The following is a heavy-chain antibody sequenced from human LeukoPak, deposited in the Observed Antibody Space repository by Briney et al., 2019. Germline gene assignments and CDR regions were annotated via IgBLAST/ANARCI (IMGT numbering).Heavy chain of an antibody. Sequence: SVTVSCKASGYTFTSYDINWVRQAPGQGLEWMGWMNPNSGNTGYAQKFQGRVTMTRNTSISTAYMELSSLRSEDTAVYYCARETGTEDVNWFDPWGQGTLVTVSS. V-gene: IGHV1-8*01. CDR1: GYTFTSYD. D-gene: IGHD1-1*01. J-gene: IGHJ5*02. CDR3: ARETGTEDVNWFDP. CDR2: MNPNSGNT.